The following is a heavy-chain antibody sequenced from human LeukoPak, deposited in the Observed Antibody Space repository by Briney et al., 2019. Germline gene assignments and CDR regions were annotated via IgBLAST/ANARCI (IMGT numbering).Heavy chain of an antibody. CDR2: INLRTGGI. Sequence: GASVKVSCKASGFPFTDFYIHWVRQAPGQGLEWMGEINLRTGGIKYVKNLQGRVTMTRDTSITTAYVELSRLTFDDTAMYYCARDAASESHAYTFDYWGQGVLVTVSS. J-gene: IGHJ4*02. V-gene: IGHV1-2*02. CDR3: ARDAASESHAYTFDY. CDR1: GFPFTDFY. D-gene: IGHD3-16*01.